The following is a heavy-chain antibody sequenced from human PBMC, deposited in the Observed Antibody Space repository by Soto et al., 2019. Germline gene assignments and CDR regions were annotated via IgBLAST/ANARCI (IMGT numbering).Heavy chain of an antibody. D-gene: IGHD4-17*01. Sequence: SETLSLTCTFSGGSIRDYFWTWIRQPPGKGLEWIGYIYYSGRTNYNPSLKSRVSISVDTSKNHFSLQLRSVTAADTAVYYCASVGGDDFGDSGGFDYWGQGTLVTVSS. CDR2: IYYSGRT. J-gene: IGHJ4*02. CDR3: ASVGGDDFGDSGGFDY. CDR1: GGSIRDYF. V-gene: IGHV4-59*01.